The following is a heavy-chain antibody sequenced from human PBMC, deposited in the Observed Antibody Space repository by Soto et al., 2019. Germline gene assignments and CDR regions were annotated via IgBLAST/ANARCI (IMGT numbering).Heavy chain of an antibody. Sequence: SKESRFAIASKCIRCGCHATKQRLERMGWISAYNGNTNYAQKFQGRVTITADESTSTAYMELSSLRSEDTAVYYCATYSYYYDSSGPKPTYGMDVWGQGTTVTVSS. J-gene: IGHJ6*02. V-gene: IGHV1-18*01. CDR1: RFAIASKC. CDR3: ATYSYYYDSSGPKPTYGMDV. D-gene: IGHD3-22*01. CDR2: ISAYNGNT.